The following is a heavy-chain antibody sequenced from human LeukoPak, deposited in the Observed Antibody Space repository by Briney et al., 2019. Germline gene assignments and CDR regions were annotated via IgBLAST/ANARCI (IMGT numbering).Heavy chain of an antibody. V-gene: IGHV4-59*08. D-gene: IGHD3-16*01. J-gene: IGHJ3*02. CDR2: IYYSGST. Sequence: SETLSLTCTVSGGSISSYYWSWIRQPPGEGLEWIGYIYYSGSTNYNPSLKSRVTISVDTSKNQFSLKLSSVTAADTAVYYCARRGVPDAFDIWGQGTMVTVSS. CDR3: ARRGVPDAFDI. CDR1: GGSISSYY.